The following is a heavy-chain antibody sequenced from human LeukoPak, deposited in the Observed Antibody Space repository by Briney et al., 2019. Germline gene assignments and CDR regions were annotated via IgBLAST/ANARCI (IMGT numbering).Heavy chain of an antibody. J-gene: IGHJ6*03. CDR1: GFTFSSYW. Sequence: GGSLRLSCAASGFTFSSYWMSWVRQAPGKGLEWVANIKQDGSEKYYVDSVKGRFTISRDNAKNSLYLQMNSLRAEDTAVYYCARQGPVPDSSGWYWRASYYYYMDVWGKGTTVTISS. CDR3: ARQGPVPDSSGWYWRASYYYYMDV. V-gene: IGHV3-7*01. CDR2: IKQDGSEK. D-gene: IGHD6-19*01.